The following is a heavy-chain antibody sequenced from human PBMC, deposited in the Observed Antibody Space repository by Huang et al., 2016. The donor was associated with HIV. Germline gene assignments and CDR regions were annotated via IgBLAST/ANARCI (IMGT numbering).Heavy chain of an antibody. CDR2: ISYDGRNK. D-gene: IGHD6-19*01. CDR3: ARSAVPGDGDWFDP. CDR1: GFTFTNYA. Sequence: QVQLVESGGGLVQPGRSLRLSWSACGFTFTNYAIHRVRQAPGQGLEWVSFISYDGRNKFYADSVKGRFTISRDNAKSTLYLLMNSLRVDDTALYYCARSAVPGDGDWFDPWGQGTLVTVSS. J-gene: IGHJ5*02. V-gene: IGHV3-30*04.